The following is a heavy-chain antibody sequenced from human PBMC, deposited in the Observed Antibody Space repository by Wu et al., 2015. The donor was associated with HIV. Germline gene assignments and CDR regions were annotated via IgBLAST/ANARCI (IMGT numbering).Heavy chain of an antibody. CDR2: IDPNSGGT. J-gene: IGHJ5*02. V-gene: IGHV1-2*02. D-gene: IGHD4-17*01. CDR3: AKDLKTLQAYGDYALDP. Sequence: QVQLVQSGAEVKKPGASVKVSCKASGYTFTGYYFHWVRQAPGQGLEWMGWIDPNSGGTNYAQKFQGRVTMTRDTSITTSYMELSRLTFDDTAVYYCAKDLKTLQAYGDYALDPWGQGTLVTVSS. CDR1: GYTFTGYY.